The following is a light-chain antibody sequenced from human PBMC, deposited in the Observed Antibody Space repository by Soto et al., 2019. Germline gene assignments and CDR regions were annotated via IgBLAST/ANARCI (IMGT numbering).Light chain of an antibody. Sequence: QSVLTQSPSASASLGASVKLTCTLSSGHSNYAIAWHQQQSEKGPRYLMKLNSDGSHSKGDGIPDRFSGSSSGAERYLTISSLQSEEEADYYCQTWGSGILVFGGGTKVTVL. J-gene: IGLJ2*01. CDR2: LNSDGSH. CDR3: QTWGSGILV. CDR1: SGHSNYA. V-gene: IGLV4-69*01.